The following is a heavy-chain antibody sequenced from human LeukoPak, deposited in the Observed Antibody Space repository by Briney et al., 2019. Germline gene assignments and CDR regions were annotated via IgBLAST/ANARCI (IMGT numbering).Heavy chain of an antibody. CDR3: ARAVNGLTMVRGVRDYYYYMDV. CDR1: GYTFTSYG. D-gene: IGHD3-10*01. CDR2: ISAYNGNT. V-gene: IGHV1-18*01. Sequence: ASVKVSCKASGYTFTSYGISWVRQAPGQGLEWMGWISAYNGNTNYAQKLQGRATMTTDTSTSTAYMELRSLRSEDTAVYFCARAVNGLTMVRGVRDYYYYMDVWGKGTTVTVSS. J-gene: IGHJ6*03.